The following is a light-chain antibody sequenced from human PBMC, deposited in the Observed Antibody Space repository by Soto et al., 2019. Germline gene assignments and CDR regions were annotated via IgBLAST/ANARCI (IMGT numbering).Light chain of an antibody. V-gene: IGKV3D-20*01. Sequence: EIVLTQSPATLSLSPGERATLSCGASQSLSSGYLAWYQQKPGRAPTLLIYETSNRATGIPDRFSGSGSGTDFTLTSSRLEPEDFAVYYCQQYGSSQTFGQGTKVEIK. CDR3: QQYGSSQT. CDR2: ETS. CDR1: QSLSSGY. J-gene: IGKJ1*01.